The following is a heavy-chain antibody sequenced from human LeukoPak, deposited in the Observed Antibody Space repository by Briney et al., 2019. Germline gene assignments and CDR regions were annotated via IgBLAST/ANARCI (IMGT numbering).Heavy chain of an antibody. D-gene: IGHD4-17*01. V-gene: IGHV1-69*05. CDR1: GRSFSTCA. CDR3: STTAFGDYTFDY. Sequence: ASVKISCKASGRSFSTCAISWVRQAPGQGLEWMGGIIPTFGTTNYAQKFQGRVTITTDEVTTTAYTAYMGLRSLGPQATGVYYCSTTAFGDYTFDYSGQGTLVTVSS. CDR2: IIPTFGTT. J-gene: IGHJ4*02.